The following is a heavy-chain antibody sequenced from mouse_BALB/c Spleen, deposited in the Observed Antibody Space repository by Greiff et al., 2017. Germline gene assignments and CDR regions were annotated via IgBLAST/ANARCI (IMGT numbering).Heavy chain of an antibody. D-gene: IGHD2-3*01. CDR3: AREDDGYYVGAY. Sequence: EVQLQESGPGLVKPSQSLSLTCSVTGYSITSGYYWNWIRQFPGNKLEWMGYISYDGSNNYNPSLKNRISITRDTSKNQFFLKLNSVTTEDTATYYCAREDDGYYVGAYWGQGTLVTVSA. V-gene: IGHV3-6*02. CDR2: ISYDGSN. J-gene: IGHJ3*01. CDR1: GYSITSGYY.